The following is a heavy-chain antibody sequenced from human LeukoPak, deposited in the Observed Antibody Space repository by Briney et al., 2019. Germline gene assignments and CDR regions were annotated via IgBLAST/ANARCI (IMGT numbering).Heavy chain of an antibody. V-gene: IGHV3-21*01. Sequence: GGSLRLSCAASGFTFSSYSMTWVRQAPGKGLEWVSSISSSSSYIYYADSVKGRFTISRDNAKNSLYLQMNSLRAEDTAVYYCARERGYSYGSYDYWGQGTLVTVSS. J-gene: IGHJ4*02. D-gene: IGHD5-18*01. CDR3: ARERGYSYGSYDY. CDR2: ISSSSSYI. CDR1: GFTFSSYS.